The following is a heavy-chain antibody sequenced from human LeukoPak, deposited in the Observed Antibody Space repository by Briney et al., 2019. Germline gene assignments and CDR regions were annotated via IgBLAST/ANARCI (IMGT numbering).Heavy chain of an antibody. CDR2: FDPEDGET. Sequence: GASVNVSCKVSGYTLTELSMHWVRQAPGKGLEWMGGFDPEDGETIYAQKFQGRVTMTEDTSTDTAYMELSSLRSEDTAVYYCATIHPAYYGMDVWGQGTTVTVSS. V-gene: IGHV1-24*01. J-gene: IGHJ6*02. CDR1: GYTLTELS. CDR3: ATIHPAYYGMDV. D-gene: IGHD5-18*01.